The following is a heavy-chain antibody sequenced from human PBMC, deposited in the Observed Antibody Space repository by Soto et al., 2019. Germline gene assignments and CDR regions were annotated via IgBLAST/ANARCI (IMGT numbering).Heavy chain of an antibody. CDR2: IKQDGSEK. CDR3: AIPSGLTVTGPDY. J-gene: IGHJ4*02. CDR1: GFTFSSYW. Sequence: ESGGGLVQPGGSLRLSCAASGFTFSSYWMSWVRQAPGKGLEWVANIKQDGSEKYYMDSVKGRFTISRDNAKNSLYLQMNSLRAEDTAVYYCAIPSGLTVTGPDYWGQGTLVTVSS. D-gene: IGHD6-19*01. V-gene: IGHV3-7*03.